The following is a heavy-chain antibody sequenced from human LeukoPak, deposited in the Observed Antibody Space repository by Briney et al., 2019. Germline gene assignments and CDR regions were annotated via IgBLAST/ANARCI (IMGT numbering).Heavy chain of an antibody. Sequence: SETLSLTCAVYGGSFSGYYWSWIRQPPGKGLEWIGEINHSGSTNYNPSLKSRVTISVDTSKNQLSLKLSSVTAADTAVYYCARGLWYSSSWYGLGYWGQGTLVTVSS. CDR1: GGSFSGYY. CDR3: ARGLWYSSSWYGLGY. CDR2: INHSGST. V-gene: IGHV4-34*01. J-gene: IGHJ4*02. D-gene: IGHD6-13*01.